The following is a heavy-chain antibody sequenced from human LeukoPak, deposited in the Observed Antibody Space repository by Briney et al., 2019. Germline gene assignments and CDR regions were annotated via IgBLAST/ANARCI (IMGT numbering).Heavy chain of an antibody. Sequence: GGSLRLSCAASGFPFSGSAIHWVRQASGKGLEWVGRIRSKANSYATAYAASVKGRFTISRDDSKNTAYLQMNSLKTEDTAVYYCTREAILDYWGQGTLVTVSS. CDR3: TREAILDY. J-gene: IGHJ4*02. CDR2: IRSKANSYAT. V-gene: IGHV3-73*01. D-gene: IGHD5-18*01. CDR1: GFPFSGSA.